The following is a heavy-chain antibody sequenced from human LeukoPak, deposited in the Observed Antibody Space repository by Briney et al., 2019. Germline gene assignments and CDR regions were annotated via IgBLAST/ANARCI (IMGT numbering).Heavy chain of an antibody. V-gene: IGHV1-2*02. Sequence: ASVKVSCKASGYTFTGYYMHWVRQAPGQGLEWMGWINLNSGGTNYAQKFQGRVTMTRDTSISTAYMELSRLRSDDTAVYYCARALYSSRKFDPWGQGTLVTVSS. D-gene: IGHD6-13*01. J-gene: IGHJ5*02. CDR2: INLNSGGT. CDR3: ARALYSSRKFDP. CDR1: GYTFTGYY.